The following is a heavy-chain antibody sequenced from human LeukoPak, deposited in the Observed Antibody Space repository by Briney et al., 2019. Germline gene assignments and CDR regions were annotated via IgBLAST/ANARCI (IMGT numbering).Heavy chain of an antibody. V-gene: IGHV4-39*01. Sequence: SETLSLSCTVSASSISIGTYYWGWIHQPPGKGLEWIGTIYYTGKTFYSPSLKSRVTISVDTSTSQFSLNLSSVTAADTAVYYCARLQTSTSFYYFDSWGQGTLVTVSS. J-gene: IGHJ4*02. CDR3: ARLQTSTSFYYFDS. CDR2: IYYTGKT. D-gene: IGHD2-2*01. CDR1: ASSISIGTYY.